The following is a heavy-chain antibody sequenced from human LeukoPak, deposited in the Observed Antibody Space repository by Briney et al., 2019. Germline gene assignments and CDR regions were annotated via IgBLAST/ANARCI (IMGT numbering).Heavy chain of an antibody. V-gene: IGHV3-23*01. Sequence: GGSLRLSCAASGFTFSSYAMSWVRQAPGKGLEWVSGISNSGGSTVYADSVKGRFTISRDNSKNTLYLQMNSLRAEDTAVYYCAKGSGHYGVYFDYWGQGTLVTVSS. J-gene: IGHJ4*02. CDR1: GFTFSSYA. CDR2: ISNSGGST. D-gene: IGHD4-17*01. CDR3: AKGSGHYGVYFDY.